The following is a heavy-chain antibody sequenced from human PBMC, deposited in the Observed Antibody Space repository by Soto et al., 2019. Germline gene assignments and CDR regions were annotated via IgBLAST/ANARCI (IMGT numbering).Heavy chain of an antibody. CDR2: ISYDGSNK. D-gene: IGHD5-12*01. V-gene: IGHV3-30*18. CDR3: AKDGIGNDSGYDRYYYYMDV. Sequence: GGSLRLSCAASGFTFSSYGMHWVRQAPGKGLEWVAVISYDGSNKYYADSVKGRFTISRDNSKNTLYLQMNSLRAEDTAVYYCAKDGIGNDSGYDRYYYYMDVWGKGTTVTVSS. J-gene: IGHJ6*03. CDR1: GFTFSSYG.